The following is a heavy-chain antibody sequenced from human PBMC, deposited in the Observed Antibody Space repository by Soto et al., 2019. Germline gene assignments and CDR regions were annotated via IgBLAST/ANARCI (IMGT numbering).Heavy chain of an antibody. V-gene: IGHV3-30-3*01. CDR2: IXXXXXNK. J-gene: IGHJ5*02. Sequence: QVQLVESGGGVVQPGRSLRLSCAASGFTFSSYAMHWVRQAPGKGLEWVXXIXXXXXNKYYADSVKGRFTISRDNSKNTLXLQMXSXXXXXXXXXXXXXXXXXXXXXXXXXXXXXXPGWFDPWGQGTLVTVSS. CDR3: XXXXXXXXXXXXXXXXXXXPGWFDP. D-gene: IGHD7-27*01. CDR1: GFTFSSYA.